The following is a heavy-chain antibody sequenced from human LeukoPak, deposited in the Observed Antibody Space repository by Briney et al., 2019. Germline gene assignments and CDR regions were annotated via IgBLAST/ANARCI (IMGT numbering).Heavy chain of an antibody. CDR3: ATERVVRGVRVFDY. D-gene: IGHD3-10*01. CDR2: INPKSGGP. CDR1: GYSFSDYY. Sequence: GASVKVSCKASGYSFSDYYIHWVRQAPGQGPEWMGWINPKSGGPNFAQKFQGRVAMTRDTPSRTAYLELSRLNSDDTAVYYCATERVVRGVRVFDYWGQGNLVTVSS. J-gene: IGHJ4*02. V-gene: IGHV1-2*02.